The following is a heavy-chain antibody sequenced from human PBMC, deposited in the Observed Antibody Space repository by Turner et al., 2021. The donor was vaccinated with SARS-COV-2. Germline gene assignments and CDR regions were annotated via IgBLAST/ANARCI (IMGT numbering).Heavy chain of an antibody. CDR1: GFIFSTYG. D-gene: IGHD5-12*01. CDR2: ISNDGSNK. Sequence: QVQLVESGGGVVQPGRSLRLPCAASGFIFSTYGMHWVRQAPGKGLEWVAVISNDGSNKYYADSVKGRFTISRDNSKNTLYLQMNSLRAEDTAVYYCAKARDGYNYFDFWGQGTLVTVSS. V-gene: IGHV3-30*18. J-gene: IGHJ4*02. CDR3: AKARDGYNYFDF.